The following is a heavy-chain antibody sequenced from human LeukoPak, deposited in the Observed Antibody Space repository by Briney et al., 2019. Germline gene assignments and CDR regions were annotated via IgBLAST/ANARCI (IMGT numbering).Heavy chain of an antibody. V-gene: IGHV3-20*04. CDR2: INWNGGST. D-gene: IGHD3-22*01. J-gene: IGHJ3*02. CDR3: ARSLYYDSSGYYTFNAFDI. Sequence: PGGSLRLSCAASGFTFDDYGMSWVRQAPGKGLEWVSGINWNGGSTGYADSVKGRFTISRDNAKNSLYLQMNSLRAEDTALYYCARSLYYDSSGYYTFNAFDIWGQGTMVTVSS. CDR1: GFTFDDYG.